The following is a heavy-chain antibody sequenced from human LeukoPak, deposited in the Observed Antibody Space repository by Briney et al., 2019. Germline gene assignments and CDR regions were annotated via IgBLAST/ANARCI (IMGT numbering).Heavy chain of an antibody. CDR3: ARDFASCPDY. V-gene: IGHV3-33*08. Sequence: GGSLRLSCAASGFTFSTYWMSWVRQAPGKGLEWVAVIWYDGSNKYYADSVKGRFTISRDNSKNTLYLQMNSLRAEDTAVYYCARDFASCPDYWGQGTLVTVSS. D-gene: IGHD2-2*01. CDR2: IWYDGSNK. CDR1: GFTFSTYW. J-gene: IGHJ4*02.